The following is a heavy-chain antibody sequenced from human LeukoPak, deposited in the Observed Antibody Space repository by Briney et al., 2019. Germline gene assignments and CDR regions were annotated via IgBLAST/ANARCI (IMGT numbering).Heavy chain of an antibody. CDR3: ARARVPGTGRYFQH. CDR1: GGTFSSYA. CDR2: MNPNSGNT. V-gene: IGHV1-8*02. D-gene: IGHD6-19*01. Sequence: GSSVKVSCKASGGTFSSYAISWVRQATGQGLEWMGWMNPNSGNTGYAQKFQGRVTMTRNTSISTAYMELSSLRSEDTAVYYCARARVPGTGRYFQHWGQGTLVTVSS. J-gene: IGHJ1*01.